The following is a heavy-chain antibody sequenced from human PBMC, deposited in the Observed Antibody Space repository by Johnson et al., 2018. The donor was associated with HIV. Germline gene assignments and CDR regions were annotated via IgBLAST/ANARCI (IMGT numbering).Heavy chain of an antibody. J-gene: IGHJ3*02. CDR2: ISGSGGST. D-gene: IGHD3-22*01. CDR1: GFTFSSYA. V-gene: IGHV3-23*04. CDR3: ASRYYDDNTYSDACDI. Sequence: VQLVESGGGLVQPGGSLRLSCAASGFTFSSYAMSWVRQAPGKGLEWVSAISGSGGSTYYADSVKGRFTISRDNSKNTLYLQMNSLRAEDTAVYYCASRYYDDNTYSDACDIWGQGTMVTVSS.